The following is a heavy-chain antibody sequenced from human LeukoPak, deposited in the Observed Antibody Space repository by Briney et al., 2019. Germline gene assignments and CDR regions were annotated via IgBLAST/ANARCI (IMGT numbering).Heavy chain of an antibody. V-gene: IGHV3-33*05. CDR1: GFSFSDYA. CDR2: VSLDGANK. CDR3: AKDYHSGSGTPRGYFFDH. Sequence: GGSLRLSCAASGFSFSDYAMHWVRQAPGKGLEWVGIVSLDGANKYYADSVKGRFTVSRGNSENTLYLQMNSLRAEDTAIYYCAKDYHSGSGTPRGYFFDHWGQGSLVAVSS. J-gene: IGHJ4*02. D-gene: IGHD3-10*01.